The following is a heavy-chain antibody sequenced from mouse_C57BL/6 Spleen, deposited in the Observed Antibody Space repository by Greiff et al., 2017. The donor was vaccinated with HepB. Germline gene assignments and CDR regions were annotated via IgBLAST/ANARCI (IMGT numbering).Heavy chain of an antibody. V-gene: IGHV1-76*01. Sequence: QVQLQQSGAELVRPGASVKLSCKASGYTFTDYYINWVKQRPGQGLEWIARIYPGSGNTYYNEKFKGKATLTAEKSSSTAYMQLRSLTSEDSAVYFCARGGGVGQNFDYWGQGTTLTVSS. CDR1: GYTFTDYY. D-gene: IGHD3-3*01. J-gene: IGHJ2*01. CDR2: IYPGSGNT. CDR3: ARGGGVGQNFDY.